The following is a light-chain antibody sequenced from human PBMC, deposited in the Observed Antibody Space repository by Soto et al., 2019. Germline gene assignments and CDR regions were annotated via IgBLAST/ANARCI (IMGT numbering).Light chain of an antibody. CDR3: QESYCTPQT. CDR2: AAS. V-gene: IGKV1-39*01. J-gene: IGKJ1*01. CDR1: QSITSY. Sequence: DIQMTQSPSSLSASVGDRVTITCRASQSITSYLNWYQQKPGKAPKLVIYAASSLQSGVPSRFSGSGSGTDFTLTISSLQPEDVVTYYCQESYCTPQTFGQGTKVEIK.